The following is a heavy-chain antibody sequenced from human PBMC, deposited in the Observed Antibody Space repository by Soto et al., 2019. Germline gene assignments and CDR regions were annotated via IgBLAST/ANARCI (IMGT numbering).Heavy chain of an antibody. CDR3: ARLNPLSYYFDY. V-gene: IGHV4-31*03. Sequence: SETLSLTCTVSGGSISSGGYYWSWIRQHPGKGLEWIGYIYYSGSTYYNPSLKSRVTISVDTSKNQFSLKLSSVTAADTAVYYCARLNPLSYYFDYWGQGTLVPVSS. J-gene: IGHJ4*02. CDR2: IYYSGST. CDR1: GGSISSGGYY.